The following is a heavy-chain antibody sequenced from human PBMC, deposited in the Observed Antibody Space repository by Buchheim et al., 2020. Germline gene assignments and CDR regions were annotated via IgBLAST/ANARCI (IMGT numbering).Heavy chain of an antibody. V-gene: IGHV4-39*07. J-gene: IGHJ6*02. D-gene: IGHD5-24*01. CDR2: IRYSGTT. Sequence: QLQLQESGPGLVKPSETLSLTCTVSGGSISNSAYFWGWLRQPPGNGPEWIATIRYSGTTYFNPSLQNRVTISVDTSKNQFSLTLRSVTAAYTALYYCARENRDGYRNGVDVWGQGTT. CDR1: GGSISNSAYF. CDR3: ARENRDGYRNGVDV.